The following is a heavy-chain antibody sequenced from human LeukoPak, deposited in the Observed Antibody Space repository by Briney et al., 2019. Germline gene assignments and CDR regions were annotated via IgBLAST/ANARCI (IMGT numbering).Heavy chain of an antibody. CDR1: GFTFDDYA. CDR3: AKGSSGGSYSD. J-gene: IGHJ4*02. V-gene: IGHV3-23*01. D-gene: IGHD1-26*01. CDR2: ISASGGST. Sequence: PGGSLRLSCAASGFTFDDYAMHWVRQAPGKGLEWVSGISASGGSTYYADSVKGRFTISRDNSKNTLFLQMNSLRVEDTAVYYCAKGSSGGSYSDWGQGTLVTVSS.